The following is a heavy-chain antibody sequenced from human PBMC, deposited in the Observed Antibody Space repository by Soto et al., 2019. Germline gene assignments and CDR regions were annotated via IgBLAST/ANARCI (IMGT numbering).Heavy chain of an antibody. CDR2: ISGSGGST. J-gene: IGHJ2*01. Sequence: EVQLLESGGGLVQPGGSLRLSCAASGFTFGSYAISWVRQAPGKGLEWVSAISGSGGSTYYADSVKGRFTIARDNRKKTRYQQMNRLRAEYTAVYYCSKSPIVVYPGDWYFDLWGRGTLVTVFS. V-gene: IGHV3-23*01. D-gene: IGHD2-15*01. CDR3: SKSPIVVYPGDWYFDL. CDR1: GFTFGSYA.